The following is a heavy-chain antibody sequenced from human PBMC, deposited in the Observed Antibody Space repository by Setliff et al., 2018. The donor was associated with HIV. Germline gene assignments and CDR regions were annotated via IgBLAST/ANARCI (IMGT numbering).Heavy chain of an antibody. CDR1: GYSFTSYW. V-gene: IGHV5-51*01. D-gene: IGHD6-25*01. CDR2: IYPGDSDS. Sequence: HGESLKISCKGSGYSFTSYWIGWVRQMPGKGLEWMGIIYPGDSDSRYSPSFRGQVTISADKSTTTAYLDWASLKASDTAMYYCVRYIGAAAGYIDHWGQGTLVTVSS. J-gene: IGHJ4*02. CDR3: VRYIGAAAGYIDH.